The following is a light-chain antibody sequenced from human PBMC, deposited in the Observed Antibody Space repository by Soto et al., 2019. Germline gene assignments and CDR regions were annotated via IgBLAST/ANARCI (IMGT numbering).Light chain of an antibody. Sequence: DIQMTQSPSSLSASVGDRVTITCRASPGINNFLAWYQHKPGKVPKLLIYAASTLQSGVPSRLSGSGSGTDFTLNISSLHPDDVATDYCQRYDNVPWTFGQGTKVQIK. CDR2: AAS. V-gene: IGKV1-27*01. CDR1: PGINNF. CDR3: QRYDNVPWT. J-gene: IGKJ1*01.